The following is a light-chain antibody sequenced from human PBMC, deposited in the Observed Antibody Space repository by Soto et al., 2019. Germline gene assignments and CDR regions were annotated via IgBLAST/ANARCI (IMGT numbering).Light chain of an antibody. CDR1: QSISSNY. J-gene: IGKJ1*01. V-gene: IGKV3-20*01. CDR3: QQYGTSPWT. Sequence: EIVLTQSPGTLSLFAGERATLSCRATQSISSNYLAWYQQKPGQAPRLLIYIASRRATGIPDRFSGSGSGTDFTLTISRLEPADFAVYYCQQYGTSPWTFGQGTKVEIK. CDR2: IAS.